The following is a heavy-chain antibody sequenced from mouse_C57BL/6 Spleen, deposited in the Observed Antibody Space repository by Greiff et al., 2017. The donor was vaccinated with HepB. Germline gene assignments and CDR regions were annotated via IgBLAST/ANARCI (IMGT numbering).Heavy chain of an antibody. D-gene: IGHD1-1*01. Sequence: QVQLQQSGAELVKPGASVKISCKASGYAFSSYWLNWVKQRPGKGLEWIGQIYPGDGDTNYNGKFKGKATLTADKSSSTAYMQLSSLTSEDSVVYFCARADFITTVVADYYYAMDYWGQGTSVTVSS. J-gene: IGHJ4*01. CDR2: IYPGDGDT. CDR3: ARADFITTVVADYYYAMDY. CDR1: GYAFSSYW. V-gene: IGHV1-80*01.